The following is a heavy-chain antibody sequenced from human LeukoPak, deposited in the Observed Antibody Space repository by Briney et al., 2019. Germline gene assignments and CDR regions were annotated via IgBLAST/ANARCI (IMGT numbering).Heavy chain of an antibody. CDR3: ARDGPRGNSQFDY. Sequence: PGRSLRLSCAASGFTFSNYGMHWVRQAPGKGLEWVALIWYDGSNKYYTDSVKGRLTISRDNSKDTLFLQMNSLRAEDTAVYYCARDGPRGNSQFDYWGQGTLVTVSS. V-gene: IGHV3-33*01. D-gene: IGHD2/OR15-2a*01. CDR1: GFTFSNYG. CDR2: IWYDGSNK. J-gene: IGHJ4*02.